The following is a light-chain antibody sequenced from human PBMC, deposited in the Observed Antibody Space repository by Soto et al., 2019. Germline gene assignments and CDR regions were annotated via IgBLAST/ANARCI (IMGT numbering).Light chain of an antibody. CDR2: EVT. CDR1: SSDVGAYYS. CDR3: SSYTSRDTLV. Sequence: QSVLTQPASVSGSPGQSITISCTGTSSDVGAYYSVSWYKQHPGKAPKLMIYEVTNRPSGVSNRFSASKSGNTASLTISGLQAEDEADYYCSSYTSRDTLVFGGGTQLTVL. V-gene: IGLV2-14*01. J-gene: IGLJ3*02.